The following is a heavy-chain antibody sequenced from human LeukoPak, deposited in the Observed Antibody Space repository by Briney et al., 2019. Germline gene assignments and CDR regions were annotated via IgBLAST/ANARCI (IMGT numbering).Heavy chain of an antibody. Sequence: PGGSLRLSCAASGFTFSSYWMHWVRQASGKGLVWVSRINSDGSSTSYADSVRGRFTISRDNAKNTLYLQMNSLRAEDTAVYYCARDDVDCSSTSCYASGVDYWGQGTLVTVSS. J-gene: IGHJ4*02. CDR2: INSDGSST. CDR3: ARDDVDCSSTSCYASGVDY. V-gene: IGHV3-74*01. CDR1: GFTFSSYW. D-gene: IGHD2-2*01.